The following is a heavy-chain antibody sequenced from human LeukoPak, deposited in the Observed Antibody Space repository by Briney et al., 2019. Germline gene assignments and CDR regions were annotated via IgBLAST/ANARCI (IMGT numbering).Heavy chain of an antibody. CDR3: ARDGGSGLL. CDR2: IKSDGSII. D-gene: IGHD6-19*01. J-gene: IGHJ4*02. CDR1: GFTFSSYG. Sequence: GGSLRLSCAASGFTFSSYGMHWVRQAPGKGLEWVSHIKSDGSIIKYADSVKGRFTISRDNAKSSLYLQMNGLRVEDTAIYYCARDGGSGLLWGQGTLVTVSS. V-gene: IGHV3-74*01.